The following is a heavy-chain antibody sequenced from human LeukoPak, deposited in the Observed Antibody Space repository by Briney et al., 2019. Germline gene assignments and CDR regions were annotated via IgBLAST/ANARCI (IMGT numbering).Heavy chain of an antibody. V-gene: IGHV4-59*01. J-gene: IGHJ4*02. CDR1: GGAISSYY. D-gene: IGHD3-22*01. CDR3: ARGGGGYYYDSSGYYTYYFDY. Sequence: SETRPLTCTVPGGAISSYYWSWIRQPPGKGLDWIGYIYYSGSTNYNPSLKSRVTISVGTSTNPFSMKLSSVTAADRAVYSWARGGGGYYYDSSGYYTYYFDYWGQGTLVTVSS. CDR2: IYYSGST.